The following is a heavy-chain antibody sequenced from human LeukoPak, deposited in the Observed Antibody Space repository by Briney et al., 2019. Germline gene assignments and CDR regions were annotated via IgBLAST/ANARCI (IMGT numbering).Heavy chain of an antibody. CDR3: ARAEDNSYGYV. CDR2: IYNSGNT. V-gene: IGHV4-31*03. CDR1: GGSISNGGYY. J-gene: IGHJ4*02. Sequence: SETLSLTCTVSGGSISNGGYYWSWIRQHPGKGLEWIGYIYNSGNTYYNPSLMSRVTISEDTSKNQFSLKLSSVTAADTAVYYCARAEDNSYGYVWGQGTLVTVSS. D-gene: IGHD5-18*01.